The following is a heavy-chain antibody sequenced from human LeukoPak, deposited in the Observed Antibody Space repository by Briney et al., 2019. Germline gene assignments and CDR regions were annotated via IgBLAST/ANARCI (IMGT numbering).Heavy chain of an antibody. CDR1: GYTLTELS. V-gene: IGHV1-24*01. D-gene: IGHD1-20*01. Sequence: ASVKVSCKVSGYTLTELSMHWVRQAPGKGLEWMGGFDPEDGETIYAQKFQGRVTMTEDTSTDTAYMELSSLRSEDTAVYYCAAVAYSITGTEDYSDYWGQGTLVTVSS. CDR3: AAVAYSITGTEDYSDY. CDR2: FDPEDGET. J-gene: IGHJ4*02.